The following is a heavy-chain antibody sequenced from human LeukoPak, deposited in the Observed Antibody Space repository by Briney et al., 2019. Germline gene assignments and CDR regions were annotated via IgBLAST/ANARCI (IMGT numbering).Heavy chain of an antibody. J-gene: IGHJ6*02. CDR3: ARSETTEDYYYYYGMDV. V-gene: IGHV3-74*01. CDR2: INSDGSST. Sequence: GGSLRLSCAAPGFTFSSYWMHWVRQAPGKGLVWVSRINSDGSSTSYADSVKGRFTISRDNAKNTLYPQMNSLRAEDTAVYYCARSETTEDYYYYYGMDVWGQGTTVTVSS. CDR1: GFTFSSYW. D-gene: IGHD4-17*01.